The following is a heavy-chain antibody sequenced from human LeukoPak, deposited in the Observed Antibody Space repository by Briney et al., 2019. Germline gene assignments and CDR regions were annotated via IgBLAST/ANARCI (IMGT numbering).Heavy chain of an antibody. CDR2: ISYSGGST. CDR3: AKDISTELYYFDY. Sequence: GGSLRLSCATSGFSFSSYAMTWVRQAPGKGLDWVSSISYSGGSTYYADSVKGRFTISRDNSKNTLYLQMNSLRAEDTAVYYCAKDISTELYYFDYWGQGTLVTVSS. D-gene: IGHD1-14*01. CDR1: GFSFSSYA. J-gene: IGHJ4*02. V-gene: IGHV3-23*01.